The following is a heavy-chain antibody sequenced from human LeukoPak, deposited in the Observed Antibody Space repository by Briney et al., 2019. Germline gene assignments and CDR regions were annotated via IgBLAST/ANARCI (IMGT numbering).Heavy chain of an antibody. D-gene: IGHD6-13*01. CDR3: VKSYSSSWYPFDY. J-gene: IGHJ4*02. V-gene: IGHV3-64D*09. CDR1: GFTFSSYA. Sequence: GGPLRLSCSASGFTFSSYAMHWVRQAPGKGLEYVSAISSNGGSTYYADSVKGRFTISRDNSKNTLYLQMSSLRAEDTAVYYCVKSYSSSWYPFDYWGQGTLVTVSS. CDR2: ISSNGGST.